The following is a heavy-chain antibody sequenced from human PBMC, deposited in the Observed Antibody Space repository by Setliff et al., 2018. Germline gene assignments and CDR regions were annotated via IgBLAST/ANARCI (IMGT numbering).Heavy chain of an antibody. CDR3: TRSRGPRVVLAADFDF. Sequence: ASVKVSCKTSGVRFTSFGSSWVRQAPGQGLEWMGWISPYSGETNYAQKSQDRLTVTADTSSKTTYVELRSLTSDGTAVYFCTRSRGPRVVLAADFDFWGQGTLVTVSS. V-gene: IGHV1-18*01. J-gene: IGHJ4*02. CDR1: GVRFTSFG. D-gene: IGHD3-16*01. CDR2: ISPYSGET.